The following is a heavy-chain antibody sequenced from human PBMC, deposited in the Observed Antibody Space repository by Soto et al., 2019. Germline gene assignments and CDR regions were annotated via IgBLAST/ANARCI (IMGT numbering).Heavy chain of an antibody. CDR1: RGSISGYY. D-gene: IGHD3-3*01. V-gene: IGHV4-59*01. CDR2: VYHIGTT. CDR3: ATRPPGFWLGVFDY. J-gene: IGHJ4*02. Sequence: QVQLQESGPGLVKPSETLSLTCTVSRGSISGYYWSWIRQPPGKGPEWIGYVYHIGTTNYNPSLESRFTISLDTSKNQFSLKVNSVTAADTAVYYWATRPPGFWLGVFDYWSQGTLVTVSS.